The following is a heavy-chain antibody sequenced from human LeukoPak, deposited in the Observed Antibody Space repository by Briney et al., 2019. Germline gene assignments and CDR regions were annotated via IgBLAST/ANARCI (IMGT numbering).Heavy chain of an antibody. V-gene: IGHV4-59*01. J-gene: IGHJ5*02. CDR1: GGSISSYY. D-gene: IGHD2-15*01. CDR2: IYYSGST. Sequence: SETLSLTCTVSGGSISSYYWSWIRQPPGKGLEWIGYIYYSGSTNYNPSLKSRVTISVDTSKNQFSLKLSSVTAADTAVYYCARGLPWFDPWGQGTLVTVSS. CDR3: ARGLPWFDP.